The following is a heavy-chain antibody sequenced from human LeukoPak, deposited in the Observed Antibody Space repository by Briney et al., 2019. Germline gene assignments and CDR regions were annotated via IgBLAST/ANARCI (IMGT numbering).Heavy chain of an antibody. CDR2: IYHSGST. V-gene: IGHV4-38-2*02. D-gene: IGHD2-15*01. J-gene: IGHJ4*02. CDR1: GYSISSGYH. Sequence: PSETLSLTCTVSGYSISSGYHWGWIRQPPGKWLEWIGSIYHSGSTYYNPSLKSRVTISVDTSKNQFSLKLRSVTAADTAVYYCARVICSGGSCRFDYWGQGTLVTVSS. CDR3: ARVICSGGSCRFDY.